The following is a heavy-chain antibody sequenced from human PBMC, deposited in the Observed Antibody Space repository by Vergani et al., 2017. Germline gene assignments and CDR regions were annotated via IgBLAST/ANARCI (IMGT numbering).Heavy chain of an antibody. CDR1: GYTFTSYG. CDR3: ARDLVRAVAGPVDY. D-gene: IGHD6-19*01. V-gene: IGHV1-18*01. Sequence: QVQLVQSGAEVKKPGASVKVSCKASGYTFTSYGISWVRQAPGQGLEWMGWISAYNGNTNYAQKLHGRVTMTTDTYTRTAYMVLRSLRSDDTAVYYCARDLVRAVAGPVDYWGQGTLVTVSS. CDR2: ISAYNGNT. J-gene: IGHJ4*02.